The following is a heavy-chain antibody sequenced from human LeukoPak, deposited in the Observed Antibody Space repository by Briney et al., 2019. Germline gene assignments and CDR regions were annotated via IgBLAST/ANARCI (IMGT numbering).Heavy chain of an antibody. CDR2: IYPGDSDT. V-gene: IGHV5-51*01. CDR1: GYSFTSYW. CDR3: ARFIWVAVAVIFERYFDY. Sequence: GESLKISCKGSGYSFTSYWIGWVRQMPGKGLEWMGIIYPGDSDTRYSPSFQGQVTISADKSISTAYLQWSSLKASDTAMYYCARFIWVAVAVIFERYFDYWGQGTLFTVSS. J-gene: IGHJ4*02. D-gene: IGHD6-19*01.